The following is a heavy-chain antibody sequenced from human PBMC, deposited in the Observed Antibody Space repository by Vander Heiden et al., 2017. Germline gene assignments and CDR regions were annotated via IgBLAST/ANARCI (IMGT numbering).Heavy chain of an antibody. CDR2: ISYDGSNK. Sequence: QVQLVESGGGVVQPGRSLRLSCAASGFPFSSYAMHWVRQAPGKGLEWVAVISYDGSNKYYADSVKGRFTISRDNSKNTLYLQMNSLRAEDTAVYYCARDGLAYCGGDCYSYYYYGMDVWGQGTTVTVS. CDR1: GFPFSSYA. CDR3: ARDGLAYCGGDCYSYYYYGMDV. D-gene: IGHD2-21*02. J-gene: IGHJ6*02. V-gene: IGHV3-30*04.